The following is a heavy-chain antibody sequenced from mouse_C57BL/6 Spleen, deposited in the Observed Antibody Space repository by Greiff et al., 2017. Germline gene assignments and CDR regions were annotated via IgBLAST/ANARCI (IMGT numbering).Heavy chain of an antibody. CDR1: GYSITSGYY. CDR3: ARGGYYGTFDV. J-gene: IGHJ1*03. CDR2: ISDDGSN. V-gene: IGHV3-6*01. D-gene: IGHD1-1*01. Sequence: VQLKQSGPGLVKPSQSLSLTCSVSGYSITSGYYWYWIRQFPGNKLEWMGYISDDGSNNYNPSLKNRISITRDTSKNQFFLKLNSVTTEDTATYYCARGGYYGTFDVWGTGTTVTVSS.